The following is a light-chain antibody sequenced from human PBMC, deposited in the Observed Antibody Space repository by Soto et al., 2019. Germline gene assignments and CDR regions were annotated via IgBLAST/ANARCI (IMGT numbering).Light chain of an antibody. J-gene: IGKJ2*01. CDR2: GAS. Sequence: EIVLTQSPDTLSLSPGERVTLSCRASQRMTNHFLAWFQQKPGLAPRLLIHGASTRASGVPDRFTGGGSGTDFVLTISRVEPEDFAVYYCQQYGRSPFTFGQGTKLQIK. CDR1: QRMTNHF. CDR3: QQYGRSPFT. V-gene: IGKV3-20*01.